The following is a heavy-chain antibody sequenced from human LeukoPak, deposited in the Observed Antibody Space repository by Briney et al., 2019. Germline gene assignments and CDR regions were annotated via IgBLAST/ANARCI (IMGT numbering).Heavy chain of an antibody. Sequence: ASVKVSCKASGYTFTSYGISWVRQAPGQGLEWMGWISAYNGNTNYAQKLQGRVTMTTDTSTSTAYMELRSLRSDDTAVYYCARDVVSTVVTPGSDYWGQGTLVTVSS. CDR3: ARDVVSTVVTPGSDY. J-gene: IGHJ4*02. CDR2: ISAYNGNT. D-gene: IGHD4-23*01. V-gene: IGHV1-18*01. CDR1: GYTFTSYG.